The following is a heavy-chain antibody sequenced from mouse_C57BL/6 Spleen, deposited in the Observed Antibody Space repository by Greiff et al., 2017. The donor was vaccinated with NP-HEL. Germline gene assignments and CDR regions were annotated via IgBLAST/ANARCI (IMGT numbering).Heavy chain of an antibody. V-gene: IGHV1-26*01. J-gene: IGHJ3*01. D-gene: IGHD2-3*01. CDR2: INPNNGGT. CDR3: AREGDGYYGGWFAY. Sequence: EVQLQQSGPELVKPGASVKMSCKASGYTFTDYYMNWVKQSHGKSLEWIGDINPNNGGTSYNQKFKGKATLTVDKSSSTAYMELRSLTSEDSAVYYCAREGDGYYGGWFAYWGQGTLVTVSA. CDR1: GYTFTDYY.